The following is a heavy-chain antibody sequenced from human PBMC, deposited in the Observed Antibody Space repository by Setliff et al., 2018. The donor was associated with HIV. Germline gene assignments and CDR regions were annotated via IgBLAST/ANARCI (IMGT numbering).Heavy chain of an antibody. D-gene: IGHD1-26*01. CDR3: GRGPRIVGASWAVIDY. Sequence: SETLSLTCAVYGGSLDNYYWTWIRQPPGRGLEWIGEITDCGDTAYNSSLQSRLTISLDTSKKQFALKLHSMTAAATAVYYCGRGPRIVGASWAVIDYWVQGKPVTVSS. V-gene: IGHV4-34*01. CDR2: ITDCGDT. CDR1: GGSLDNYY. J-gene: IGHJ4*02.